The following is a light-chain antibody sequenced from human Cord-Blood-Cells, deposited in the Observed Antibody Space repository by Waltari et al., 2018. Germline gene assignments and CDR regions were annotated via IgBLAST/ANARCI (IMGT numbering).Light chain of an antibody. CDR1: QSISSY. CDR2: AAS. Sequence: DLQMTQSPSSLSASVGERVTITCRASQSISSYLNWYQQKPGKAPKLLIYAASSLQSGVPSRFSGSGSGTDFTLTISSLQPEDFATYYCQQSYSTLTWTFGQGTKVEIK. V-gene: IGKV1-39*01. CDR3: QQSYSTLTWT. J-gene: IGKJ1*01.